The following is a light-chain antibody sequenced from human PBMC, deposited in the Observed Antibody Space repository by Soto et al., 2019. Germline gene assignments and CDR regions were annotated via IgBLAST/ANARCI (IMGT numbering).Light chain of an antibody. CDR1: SGHNNYA. CDR2: LNSDGSH. J-gene: IGLJ2*01. CDR3: QTWGTAIHDVV. Sequence: QAVVTQSPSASASLGASVKLTCTLSSGHNNYAIAWHQQQPEQGPRYLMKLNSDGSHSKGDGIPDRFSGSSSGAERHLTISSLQSEDEADYYCQTWGTAIHDVVFGGGTKLTVL. V-gene: IGLV4-69*01.